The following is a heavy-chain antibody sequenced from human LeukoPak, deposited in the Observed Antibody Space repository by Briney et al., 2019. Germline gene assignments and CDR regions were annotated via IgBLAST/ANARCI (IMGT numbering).Heavy chain of an antibody. V-gene: IGHV3-11*01. CDR3: ARDGAAAAAYFDY. CDR2: ISSSGRTI. Sequence: GGSLRLSCAASGFTFSDYYMSWICQAPGKGLEWVSYISSSGRTIYYADSVKGRFTISRDNAKNSLYLQMNSLRAEDTAVYYCARDGAAAAAYFDYWGQGTLVTVSS. J-gene: IGHJ4*02. CDR1: GFTFSDYY. D-gene: IGHD6-13*01.